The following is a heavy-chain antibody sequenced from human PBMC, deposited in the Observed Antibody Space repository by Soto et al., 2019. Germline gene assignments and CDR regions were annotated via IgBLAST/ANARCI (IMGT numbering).Heavy chain of an antibody. J-gene: IGHJ4*02. CDR1: GYTFTGYY. CDR3: ARDYYDSSGDGGVGY. CDR2: INPNSGGT. Sequence: ASVKVSCKASGYTFTGYYMHWVRQAPGQGLEWMGWINPNSGGTNYAQKFQGRVTMTRDTSISTAYMELSRLRSDDTAVYYCARDYYDSSGDGGVGYWGQGTLVTVSS. D-gene: IGHD3-22*01. V-gene: IGHV1-2*02.